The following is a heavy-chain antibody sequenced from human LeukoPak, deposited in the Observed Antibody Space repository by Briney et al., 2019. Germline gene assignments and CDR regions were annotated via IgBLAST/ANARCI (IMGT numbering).Heavy chain of an antibody. CDR3: ARAPRPTWLNWYFDL. J-gene: IGHJ2*01. CDR2: IKQDGGEK. CDR1: GFTLTRYW. Sequence: PGGSLRLSCAASGFTLTRYWMSWVRQAPGKGLEWVADIKQDGGEKYYVDSVKGRFTISRDNAKNSLYLQMNSLRAEDTAVYYCARAPRPTWLNWYFDLWGRGSLVTDSS. V-gene: IGHV3-7*04. D-gene: IGHD5-12*01.